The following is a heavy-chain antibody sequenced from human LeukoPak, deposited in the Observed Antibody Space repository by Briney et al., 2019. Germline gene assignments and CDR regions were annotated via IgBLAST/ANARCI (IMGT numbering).Heavy chain of an antibody. Sequence: PGKSQRLSCAASGFRFSDDQMRWVRQAPGKGLQWVALISYDGANKAYTDSVKGRFTISRDNSKNMVYLQMTSLRFEDTGVYYCARGSHGSAGNYFDDWGQGALITVSS. D-gene: IGHD3-10*01. CDR3: ARGSHGSAGNYFDD. J-gene: IGHJ4*02. CDR1: GFRFSDDQ. V-gene: IGHV3-30*10. CDR2: ISYDGANK.